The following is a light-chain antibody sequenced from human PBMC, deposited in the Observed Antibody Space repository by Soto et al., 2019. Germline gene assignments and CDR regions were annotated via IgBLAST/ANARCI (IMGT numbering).Light chain of an antibody. V-gene: IGLV2-23*02. CDR1: SSDVGSYNL. CDR3: CSYAGSSTFVV. Sequence: QSVLTQPASVSGSPGQSITISCTGTSSDVGSYNLVSWYQQHPGKAPKLMIYEVSKRPSGVSKRFSGSKSGNTASLTISGVQAEDEADYYCCSYAGSSTFVVFGGGTKLTVL. J-gene: IGLJ2*01. CDR2: EVS.